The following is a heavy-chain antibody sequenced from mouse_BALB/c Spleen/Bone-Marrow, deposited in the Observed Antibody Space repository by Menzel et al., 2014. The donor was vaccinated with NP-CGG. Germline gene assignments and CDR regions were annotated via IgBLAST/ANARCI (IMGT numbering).Heavy chain of an antibody. CDR3: ARLDGYGGCDY. D-gene: IGHD2-3*01. Sequence: EVQLQQSGPELVKPGASVKISCKTSGYTFTESTMHWVKQSHGKSLEWIGDLNHHNGGTRYNQKFKGKPTLTVDKSSSTAHMERRSLTSEDAAVYYCARLDGYGGCDYWGQGTTRTGSS. CDR2: LNHHNGGT. CDR1: GYTFTEST. J-gene: IGHJ2*01. V-gene: IGHV1-22*01.